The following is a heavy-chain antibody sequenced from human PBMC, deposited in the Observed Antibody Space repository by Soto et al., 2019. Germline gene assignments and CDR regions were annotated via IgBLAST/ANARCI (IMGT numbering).Heavy chain of an antibody. J-gene: IGHJ4*02. V-gene: IGHV4-59*01. CDR3: ARYRSGSVHYFDY. CDR2: IYYSGST. Sequence: SETLSLTCTVSGGSISSYYWSWIRQPPGKGLEWIGYIYYSGSTNYNPSLKSRVTISVDTSKNQFSLKLSSVTAADTAVYYCARYRSGSVHYFDYRGQGTLVTVSS. D-gene: IGHD3-3*01. CDR1: GGSISSYY.